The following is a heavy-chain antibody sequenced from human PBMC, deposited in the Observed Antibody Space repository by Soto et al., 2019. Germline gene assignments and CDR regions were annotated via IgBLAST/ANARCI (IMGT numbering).Heavy chain of an antibody. CDR2: IYHSGST. V-gene: IGHV4-4*02. Sequence: SETLSLTCAVSGGSISSINWGRLVRQPPGKGLEWTGEIYHSGSTNYNPSLKSRVTISVDKSKNQFSLKLSSVTAADTAVYYCARLVQLLQGRWFDPWGQGTLVTVS. D-gene: IGHD1-1*01. CDR3: ARLVQLLQGRWFDP. J-gene: IGHJ5*02. CDR1: GGSISSINW.